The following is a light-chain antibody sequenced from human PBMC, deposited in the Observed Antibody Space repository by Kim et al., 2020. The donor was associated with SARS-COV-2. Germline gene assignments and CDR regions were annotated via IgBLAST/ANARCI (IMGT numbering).Light chain of an antibody. V-gene: IGKV1-39*01. CDR2: AAS. J-gene: IGKJ2*01. CDR3: QQSYSTPRT. Sequence: DIQMTQSPSSLPASVGDRVTITCRASQSLRSYLNWYQQKPGKAPKLLIYAASSLQSGVPSRFSGSGSGTDLTLTISSLQPEDFATYYCQQSYSTPRTFGQGTKLEI. CDR1: QSLRSY.